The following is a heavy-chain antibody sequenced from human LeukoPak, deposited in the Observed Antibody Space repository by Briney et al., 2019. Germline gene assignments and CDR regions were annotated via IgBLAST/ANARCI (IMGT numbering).Heavy chain of an antibody. J-gene: IGHJ6*03. V-gene: IGHV3-21*06. Sequence: PGGSLRLSCAASGFTFSSYSMHWVRQAPGKGLEWVSFISSGSTYINYADSVKGRFTTSRDNAKNTLYLQMNSLRAEDTAVYYCAGAQPPDLWGKGTMVTVS. CDR3: AGAQPPDL. CDR1: GFTFSSYS. CDR2: ISSGSTYI.